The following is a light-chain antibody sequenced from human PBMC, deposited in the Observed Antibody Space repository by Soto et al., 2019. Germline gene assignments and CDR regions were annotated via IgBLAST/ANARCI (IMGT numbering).Light chain of an antibody. CDR2: DAS. CDR1: QSISSW. Sequence: DIHMTQSPSTLSASVGDRVTITCRASQSISSWLAWYQQKPGKVPKLLIYDASSLESGVPSRFSGSGSGTEFTLTISSLQPDDFATYYCQQYNSYRTFGQGTKV. V-gene: IGKV1-5*01. J-gene: IGKJ1*01. CDR3: QQYNSYRT.